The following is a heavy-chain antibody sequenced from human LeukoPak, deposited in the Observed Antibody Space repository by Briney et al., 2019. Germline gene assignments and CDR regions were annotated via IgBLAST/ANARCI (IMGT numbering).Heavy chain of an antibody. CDR3: ARDPWATYSDYDSSY. CDR1: GYTFTSYG. D-gene: IGHD5-12*01. Sequence: EASVKVSCKASGYTFTSYGISWVRQAPGQGLEWMGWISAYNGNTNYAQKLQGRVTMTTDTSTSTAYMELRSLRSDDTAVYYCARDPWATYSDYDSSYWGQGTLVTVSS. V-gene: IGHV1-18*01. CDR2: ISAYNGNT. J-gene: IGHJ4*02.